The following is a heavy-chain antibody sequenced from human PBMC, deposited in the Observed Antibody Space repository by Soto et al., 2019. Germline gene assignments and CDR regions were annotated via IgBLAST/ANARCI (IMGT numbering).Heavy chain of an antibody. D-gene: IGHD3-10*01. CDR2: ISYTGGTT. CDR3: AKARSYYCSDSGGMDV. V-gene: IGHV3-23*01. Sequence: EVQLLESGGGLVQPGGSLRLSCAASTFTFSSYAMNWVRQAPGKGLEWVSGISYTGGTTYFADSVKGRFTISRDNSKNTLYLPMNSLRVEYTAVYYYAKARSYYCSDSGGMDVWGQGTTVTVSS. CDR1: TFTFSSYA. J-gene: IGHJ6*02.